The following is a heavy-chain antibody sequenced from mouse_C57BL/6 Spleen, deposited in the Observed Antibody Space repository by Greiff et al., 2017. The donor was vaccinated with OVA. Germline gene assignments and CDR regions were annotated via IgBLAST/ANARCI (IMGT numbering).Heavy chain of an antibody. CDR1: GFTFSSYA. J-gene: IGHJ4*01. CDR2: ISDGGSYT. CDR3: ARDLSGDYPYYAMDY. Sequence: EVQGVESGGGLVKPGGSLKLSCAASGFTFSSYAMSWVRQTPEKRLEWVATISDGGSYTYYPDNVKGRFTISRDNAKNNLYLQMSHLKSEDTAMYYCARDLSGDYPYYAMDYWGQGTSVTVSS. D-gene: IGHD2-4*01. V-gene: IGHV5-4*01.